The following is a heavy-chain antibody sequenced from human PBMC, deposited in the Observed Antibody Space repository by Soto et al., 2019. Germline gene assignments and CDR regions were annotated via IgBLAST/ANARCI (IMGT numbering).Heavy chain of an antibody. CDR3: AADFGFSGWYVRAFDI. CDR2: IVVGSGNT. D-gene: IGHD6-19*01. Sequence: ASVKVSCKASGFTFTSSAMQWVRQARGQRLEWIGWIVVGSGNTNYAQKFQERVTITRDMSTSTAYMELSSLRSEDTAVYYCAADFGFSGWYVRAFDIWGQGTMVTVSS. J-gene: IGHJ3*02. V-gene: IGHV1-58*02. CDR1: GFTFTSSA.